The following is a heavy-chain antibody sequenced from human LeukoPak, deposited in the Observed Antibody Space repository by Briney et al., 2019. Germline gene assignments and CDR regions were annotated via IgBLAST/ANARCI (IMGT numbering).Heavy chain of an antibody. V-gene: IGHV3-7*01. J-gene: IGHJ5*02. D-gene: IGHD1-26*01. CDR1: GFTFSSYW. CDR2: IKQDGSEE. CDR3: ARGVGASKWFDP. Sequence: GGSLRLSCAASGFTFSSYWMTWVRQAPGKGLEWVANIKQDGSEEYYVDSVKGRFTISRDNARKSLYLQMNSLRAEDTAVYYCARGVGASKWFDPWGQGTLVTVSS.